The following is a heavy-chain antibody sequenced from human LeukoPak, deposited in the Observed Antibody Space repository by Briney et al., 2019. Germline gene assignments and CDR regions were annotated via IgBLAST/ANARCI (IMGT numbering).Heavy chain of an antibody. CDR2: INHSGST. CDR3: ARYPQFSSDAFDI. CDR1: GGSFSGYY. J-gene: IGHJ3*02. Sequence: PSETLSLTCAVYGGSFSGYYWSWIRQPPGKGLEWIGEINHSGSTNYNPSLKSRVTISVDTSKNQFSLKLSSVTAADTAVYYCARYPQFSSDAFDIWGQGTMVTVSS. V-gene: IGHV4-34*01.